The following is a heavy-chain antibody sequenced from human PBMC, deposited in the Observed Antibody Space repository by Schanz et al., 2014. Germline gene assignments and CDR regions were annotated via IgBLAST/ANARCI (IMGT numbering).Heavy chain of an antibody. CDR3: AKIWKGHPIEVRPGWSDGMDV. CDR2: LYTVGGT. D-gene: IGHD6-6*01. J-gene: IGHJ6*02. Sequence: QLVESGGGLVQPGGSLRLSCAPSGFTVSSNDMSWVRQAPGKGLEWVAVLYTVGGTYYADSVKGRFTISRDNSKNTLYLQMNSLRAEDTAVYYCAKIWKGHPIEVRPGWSDGMDVWGQGTTVTVSS. V-gene: IGHV3-53*01. CDR1: GFTVSSND.